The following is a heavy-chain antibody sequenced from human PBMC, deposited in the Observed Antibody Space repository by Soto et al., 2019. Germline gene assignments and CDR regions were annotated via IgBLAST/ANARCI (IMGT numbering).Heavy chain of an antibody. D-gene: IGHD6-13*01. CDR2: IYYRGST. J-gene: IGHJ4*01. CDR1: HGSVSSDPLY. Sequence: KPSETLSLTCTVSHGSVSSDPLYWTWIRQHPGKGLEWIGYIYYRGSTYYHPSLKSRVTISIDTSKNQFSLRLSSVTAADTVVYYCAKSGYSISDFDHWGQGTLVTVSS. V-gene: IGHV4-31*03. CDR3: AKSGYSISDFDH.